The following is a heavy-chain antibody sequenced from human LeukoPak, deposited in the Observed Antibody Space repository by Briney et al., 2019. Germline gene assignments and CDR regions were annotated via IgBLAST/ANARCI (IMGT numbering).Heavy chain of an antibody. CDR1: GYTFTSYG. J-gene: IGHJ6*03. V-gene: IGHV1-18*01. Sequence: ASVKVSCKASGYTFTSYGISWVRQAPGQGLEWMGWISAYNGNTNYAQKLQGRVTMTTDTSTSTAYMELRSLRSDDTAVYYCARLLVGATPDYYYMDVWGKGTTVTVSS. D-gene: IGHD1-26*01. CDR2: ISAYNGNT. CDR3: ARLLVGATPDYYYMDV.